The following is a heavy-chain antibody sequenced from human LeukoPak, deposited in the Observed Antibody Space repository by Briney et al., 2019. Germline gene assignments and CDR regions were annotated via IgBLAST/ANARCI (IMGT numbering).Heavy chain of an antibody. Sequence: GGSLRLSCAASGFTDSSNYMSWVRQAPGKGLEGGSVIYSGGSTYYADSVKGRFTISRDNSKISRDLQMNSLRAEDTAVYYCARDVFGYSSGWYEGYYFDYWGQGTLVTVSS. J-gene: IGHJ4*02. V-gene: IGHV3-66*01. D-gene: IGHD6-19*01. CDR1: GFTDSSNY. CDR3: ARDVFGYSSGWYEGYYFDY. CDR2: IYSGGST.